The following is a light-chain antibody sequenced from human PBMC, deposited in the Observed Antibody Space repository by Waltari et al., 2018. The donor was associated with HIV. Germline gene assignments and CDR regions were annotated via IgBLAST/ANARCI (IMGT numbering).Light chain of an antibody. V-gene: IGKV1-6*01. J-gene: IGKJ1*01. CDR3: LQDYNYPWT. CDR1: QGIRND. Sequence: AIQMTQSPSSLSASVGDRVTITCRASQGIRNDLGWYQQKPGKAPKLLIYAASSLQSGVPSRVSGRGSGTDFTLTISSLQPEDFATYYCLQDYNYPWTFGQGTKVEIK. CDR2: AAS.